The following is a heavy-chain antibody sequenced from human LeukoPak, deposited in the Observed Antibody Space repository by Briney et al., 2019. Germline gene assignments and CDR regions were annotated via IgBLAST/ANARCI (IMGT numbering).Heavy chain of an antibody. CDR1: GYTFTRFD. CDR3: ARGQKSSGYWFDP. V-gene: IGHV1-8*01. CDR2: MNPNSGNK. D-gene: IGHD3-22*01. J-gene: IGHJ5*02. Sequence: GASVTVSCKASGYTFTRFDINWVRQTTGQVLEWMGWMNPNSGNKGYAQKFQGRFTMTMNTSTSTAYMELTSLTSEDTAVYYCARGQKSSGYWFDPWGQGTLVTVSS.